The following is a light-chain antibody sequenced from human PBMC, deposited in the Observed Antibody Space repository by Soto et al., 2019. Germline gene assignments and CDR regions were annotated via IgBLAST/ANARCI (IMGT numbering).Light chain of an antibody. V-gene: IGKV3-20*01. CDR3: QQFSSSSYT. J-gene: IGKJ2*01. CDR2: SAS. CDR1: QSVSSSY. Sequence: DIVVTQSPGALSLSPGDRATLSCRASQSVSSSYLAWYQQKPGQPPRLLIYSASSRATGIPDRFSGSGSGTDFTLTISILEPEDFAVYYCQQFSSSSYTFGQGTKLEIK.